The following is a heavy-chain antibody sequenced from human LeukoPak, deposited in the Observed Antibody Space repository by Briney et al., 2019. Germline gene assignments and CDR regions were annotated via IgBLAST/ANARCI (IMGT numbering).Heavy chain of an antibody. CDR3: ARGEDYYGSGSYLQKSWFDP. J-gene: IGHJ5*02. CDR2: INPSGGST. D-gene: IGHD3-10*01. CDR1: GYTFTSYY. Sequence: ASVKVSCKASGYTFTSYYMHWVRQAPGQGLEWMGIINPSGGSTSYAQKFQGRVTMTRDTSTSTVYMELSSLRSEDTAVYYCARGEDYYGSGSYLQKSWFDPWGQGTLVTVSS. V-gene: IGHV1-46*01.